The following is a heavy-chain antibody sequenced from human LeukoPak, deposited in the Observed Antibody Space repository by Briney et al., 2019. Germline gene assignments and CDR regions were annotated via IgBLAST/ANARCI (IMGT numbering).Heavy chain of an antibody. CDR3: TTDPSYGYEW. J-gene: IGHJ4*02. D-gene: IGHD3-16*01. CDR2: IKNDGRTT. V-gene: IGHV3-74*01. CDR1: GMTSSHRW. Sequence: RAGGSLRLSCVASGMTSSHRWMHWVRQAPGEGLVWVSLIKNDGRTTIYADSVKGRFTISRDNGKNTLYLQMNSLRAEDTGIYYCTTDPSYGYEWWGQGTVVTVSS.